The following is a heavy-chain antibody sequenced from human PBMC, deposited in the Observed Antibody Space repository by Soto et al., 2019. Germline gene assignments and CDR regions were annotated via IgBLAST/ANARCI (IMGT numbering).Heavy chain of an antibody. J-gene: IGHJ5*02. Sequence: PSETLSLTCTVSGGSISSGGYYWSWIRQHPGKGLEWIGYIYYSGSTYYNPSLKSRVTISVDTSKNQFSLKLSSVTAADTAVYYCARARHPEYYYDPSRGGFAPWGQGTLVTVSS. CDR1: GGSISSGGYY. CDR2: IYYSGST. V-gene: IGHV4-31*03. D-gene: IGHD3-22*01. CDR3: ARARHPEYYYDPSRGGFAP.